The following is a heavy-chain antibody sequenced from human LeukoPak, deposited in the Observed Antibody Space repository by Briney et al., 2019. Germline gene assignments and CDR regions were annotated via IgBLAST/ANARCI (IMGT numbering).Heavy chain of an antibody. CDR3: ARGGYNWNYFDY. CDR1: GGSISSYY. CDR2: IYYSGST. J-gene: IGHJ4*02. Sequence: PSETLSLTCTVSGGSISSYYWSWIRQPPGKGLEWIGYIYYSGSTNYNPSLKSRVTISVDTSKNQFSLKLSSVTAADTAVCYCARGGYNWNYFDYWGQGTLVTVSS. V-gene: IGHV4-59*01. D-gene: IGHD1-20*01.